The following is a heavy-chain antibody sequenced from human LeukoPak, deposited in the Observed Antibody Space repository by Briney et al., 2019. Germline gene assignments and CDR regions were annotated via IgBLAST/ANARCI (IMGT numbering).Heavy chain of an antibody. Sequence: GASLRLSCAASGFTFSSYAMSWVRQAPGKGLEWVSAISGSGGSTYYADSVKGRFTISRDNSKNTLYLQINSLRAEDTAVYYCAKDKAVVVPAASFDPWGQGTLVTVSS. D-gene: IGHD2-2*01. V-gene: IGHV3-23*01. CDR3: AKDKAVVVPAASFDP. CDR2: ISGSGGST. J-gene: IGHJ5*02. CDR1: GFTFSSYA.